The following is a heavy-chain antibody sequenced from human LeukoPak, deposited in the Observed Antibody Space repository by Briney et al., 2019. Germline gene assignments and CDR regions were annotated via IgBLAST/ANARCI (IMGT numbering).Heavy chain of an antibody. CDR3: ARVEDTAMALDAFDI. D-gene: IGHD5-18*01. CDR1: GGSISIGGYY. Sequence: PSETLSLTCTVSGGSISIGGYYWSWIRQHPGKGLEWIGYIYYSGSTYYNPSLKSRVTISVDTSKNQFSLKLSSVTAADTAVYYCARVEDTAMALDAFDIWGQGTMVTVSS. CDR2: IYYSGST. V-gene: IGHV4-31*03. J-gene: IGHJ3*02.